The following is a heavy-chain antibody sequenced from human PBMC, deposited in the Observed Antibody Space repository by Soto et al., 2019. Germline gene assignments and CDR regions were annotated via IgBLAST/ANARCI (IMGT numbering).Heavy chain of an antibody. J-gene: IGHJ5*02. Sequence: SETLSLTCAVSGGSISSGGYSWSWIRQPPGKGLEWIGYIYHSGSTYYNPSLKSRVTITVDTSKNQFSLKLSSVTAADTAVYYCARGYYDSSTNWFDPWGQGTLVTVSS. V-gene: IGHV4-30-2*01. CDR2: IYHSGST. D-gene: IGHD3-22*01. CDR3: ARGYYDSSTNWFDP. CDR1: GGSISSGGYS.